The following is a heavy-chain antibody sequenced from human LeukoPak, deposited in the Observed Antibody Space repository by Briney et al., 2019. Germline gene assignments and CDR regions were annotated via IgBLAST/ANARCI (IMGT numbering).Heavy chain of an antibody. CDR3: ARVGDLYGYWYHFDF. J-gene: IGHJ4*02. CDR1: GGSISSYY. V-gene: IGHV4-59*01. Sequence: KPSETLSLTGTVSGGSISSYYWSWIRQPPGKGLEWIGYIYYSGSTNYNPSLKSRVTISVDTSKNQFSLRLRSVTAADTAVYYCARVGDLYGYWYHFDFWGQGALVTVSS. CDR2: IYYSGST. D-gene: IGHD5-18*01.